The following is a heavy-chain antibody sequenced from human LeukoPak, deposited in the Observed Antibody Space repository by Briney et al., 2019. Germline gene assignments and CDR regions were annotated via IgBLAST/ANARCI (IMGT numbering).Heavy chain of an antibody. CDR2: IYYSGST. Sequence: PGKSLRLSCAASGFTFSYYTMNWVRQAPGKGLEWIGYIYYSGSTNYNPSLKSRVTISVDTSKNQFSLKLSSVTAADTAVYYCARDMSAWGSGRDPFDYWGQGTLVTVSS. CDR3: ARDMSAWGSGRDPFDY. D-gene: IGHD3-10*01. J-gene: IGHJ4*02. CDR1: GFTFSYYT. V-gene: IGHV4-59*12.